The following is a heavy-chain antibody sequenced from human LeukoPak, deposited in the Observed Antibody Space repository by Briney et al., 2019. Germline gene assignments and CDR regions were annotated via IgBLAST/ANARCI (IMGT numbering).Heavy chain of an antibody. Sequence: PSETLSLTCTVSGGSISSSSYYWGWIRQPPGKGLEWIGSIYYSGSTYYNPSLKSRVTISVDTSKNQFSLKLSSVTAADTAVYHCGRYDSGYATWGQGTLVTVSS. CDR3: GRYDSGYAT. CDR1: GGSISSSSYY. J-gene: IGHJ4*02. V-gene: IGHV4-39*01. CDR2: IYYSGST. D-gene: IGHD5-12*01.